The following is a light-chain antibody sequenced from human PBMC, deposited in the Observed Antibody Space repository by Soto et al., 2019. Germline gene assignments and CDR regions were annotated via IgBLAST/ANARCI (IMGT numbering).Light chain of an antibody. CDR1: QSVTNNF. CDR3: QQYGTPTLT. CDR2: GAS. V-gene: IGKV3-20*01. J-gene: IGKJ3*01. Sequence: IVLTQAPGTLSLSPGERATRSGWASQSVTNNFLAWYQQKPGQAPRLLSSGASSSATGVPDRFSGSGSGTDFTPTISRLEPGDFAVYDSQQYGTPTLTLGHGTRVDIK.